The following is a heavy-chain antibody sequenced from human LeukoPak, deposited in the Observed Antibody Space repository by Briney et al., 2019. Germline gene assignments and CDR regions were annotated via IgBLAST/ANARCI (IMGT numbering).Heavy chain of an antibody. J-gene: IGHJ4*02. D-gene: IGHD3-22*01. CDR2: ISSSSSYI. CDR3: ARAQGTYYYDSSGYYLV. CDR1: GFTFSSYS. Sequence: GGSLRLSCAASGFTFSSYSMNWVRQAPGKGLEWVSSISSSSSYIYYADSVKGRFTISRDNAKNSLYLQMNSLRAEDTAVYYCARAQGTYYYDSSGYYLVWGQGTLVTVSS. V-gene: IGHV3-21*01.